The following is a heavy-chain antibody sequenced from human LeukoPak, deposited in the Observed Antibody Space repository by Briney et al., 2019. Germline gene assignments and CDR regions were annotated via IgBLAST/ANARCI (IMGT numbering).Heavy chain of an antibody. Sequence: SSETLSLTCTVSGGSISNYYWSWIRQPPGKGLEWIGYMYYSGSTYYNPSLKSRVTISIDTSKNQFSLKLSSVTAADTAVYYCASEYRSDSYFDLWGRGTLVTVSS. CDR3: ASEYRSDSYFDL. V-gene: IGHV4-59*01. D-gene: IGHD6-19*01. CDR2: MYYSGST. CDR1: GGSISNYY. J-gene: IGHJ2*01.